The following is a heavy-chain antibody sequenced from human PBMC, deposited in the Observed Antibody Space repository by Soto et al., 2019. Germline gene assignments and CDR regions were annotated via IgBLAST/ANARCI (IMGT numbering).Heavy chain of an antibody. CDR1: GDSIKTHY. CDR2: IYYSGST. Sequence: SETLSLTCNVTGDSIKTHYWSWIRQAPGKGLEWIGYIYYSGSTLYNPSLKRRVTISADTAKNQFSLRLTSLTAVDTAVYYCASGWMAAFDNWGQGTLVTVSS. CDR3: ASGWMAAFDN. D-gene: IGHD2-2*03. J-gene: IGHJ4*02. V-gene: IGHV4-59*11.